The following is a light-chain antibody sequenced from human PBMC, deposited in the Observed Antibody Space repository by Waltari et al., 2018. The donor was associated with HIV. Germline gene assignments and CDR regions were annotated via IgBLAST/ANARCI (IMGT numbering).Light chain of an antibody. V-gene: IGLV2-8*01. Sequence: QSALTQPPSASGSPGQSVTISCTGTGNDVGGSNYVSWYQLHPGKAPKLLIYAVTKRPSGVPDRFSGSKSGNTASLTVSGLQGDDEADYYCSSYAGSAGVFGGGTKLTVL. CDR3: SSYAGSAGV. CDR2: AVT. CDR1: GNDVGGSNY. J-gene: IGLJ3*02.